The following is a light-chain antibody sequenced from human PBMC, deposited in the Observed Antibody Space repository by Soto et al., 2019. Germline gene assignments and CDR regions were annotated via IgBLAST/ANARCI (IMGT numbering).Light chain of an antibody. V-gene: IGKV3-15*01. Sequence: EIVMTQSPATLSVSPRESATLSCRASQSVSSNLAWYQQKPGQAPRLLIYGASTRATGIPARFSGSGSGTEFTLTISSLQSEDFAVYYCQQYNNWPREFGQGTKVEIK. CDR1: QSVSSN. CDR3: QQYNNWPRE. J-gene: IGKJ1*01. CDR2: GAS.